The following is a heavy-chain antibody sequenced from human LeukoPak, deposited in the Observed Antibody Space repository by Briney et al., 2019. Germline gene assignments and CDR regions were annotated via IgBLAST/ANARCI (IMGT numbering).Heavy chain of an antibody. CDR1: GGSISSSSYY. Sequence: SETLSLTCTVSGGSISSSSYYWGWIRQPPGKGLEWIGSIYYSGSTYYNPSLKSRVTISVDTSKNQFSLKLSSVTAADTAVYYCARQTNYDFWTRGGYYFDYWGQGTLVTVSS. D-gene: IGHD3-3*01. J-gene: IGHJ4*02. V-gene: IGHV4-39*01. CDR2: IYYSGST. CDR3: ARQTNYDFWTRGGYYFDY.